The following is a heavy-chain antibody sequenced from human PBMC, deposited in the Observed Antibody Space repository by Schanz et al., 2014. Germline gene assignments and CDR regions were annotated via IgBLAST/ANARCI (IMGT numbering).Heavy chain of an antibody. Sequence: QVQMVESGGGVVQPGRSLRLSCAASGFTFRDYYMSWIRQAPGKGLEWVSDISSGSSYANYADSVKGRFTISRDNSKNTLYLHMNTLRSEDTAVYYCAKDSTHIDIVLVPTAIDYWGQGTLVTVSS. V-gene: IGHV3-11*06. CDR2: ISSGSSYA. D-gene: IGHD2-2*01. CDR1: GFTFRDYY. J-gene: IGHJ4*02. CDR3: AKDSTHIDIVLVPTAIDY.